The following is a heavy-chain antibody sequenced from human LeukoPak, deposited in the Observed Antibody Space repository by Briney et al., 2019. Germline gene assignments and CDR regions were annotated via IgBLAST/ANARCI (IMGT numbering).Heavy chain of an antibody. V-gene: IGHV3-23*01. D-gene: IGHD6-19*01. CDR1: GFTFSSYS. Sequence: GGSLRLSCAASGFTFSSYSMNWVRQAPGKGLEWVSSIYNSGARTFYADSVKGRFTVSRDNSKNTLYLEMNSLRAEDTAIYFCAKDVVPDSGWDLDHWGQGTLVTVSS. CDR2: IYNSGART. CDR3: AKDVVPDSGWDLDH. J-gene: IGHJ4*02.